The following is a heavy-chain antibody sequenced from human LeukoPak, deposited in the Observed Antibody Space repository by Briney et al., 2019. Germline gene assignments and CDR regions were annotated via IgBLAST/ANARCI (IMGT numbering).Heavy chain of an antibody. V-gene: IGHV4-34*01. J-gene: IGHJ4*02. CDR1: GESFSGYY. D-gene: IGHD5-12*01. CDR3: ARAQGTVAIDY. CDR2: INQSGDT. Sequence: SETLSLTCAVYGESFSGYYWTWIRQPPGRGLEWIGEINQSGDTNYNPSLKSRVTLSVDTSKNQFSLKLRSVTAADTAVYYCARAQGTVAIDYRGQGTLVTVSS.